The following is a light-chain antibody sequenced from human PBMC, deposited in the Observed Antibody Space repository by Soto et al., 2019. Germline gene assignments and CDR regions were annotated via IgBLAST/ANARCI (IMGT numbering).Light chain of an antibody. CDR2: DAS. Sequence: DIQMTQSPSSLSASVGDRVTITCQASQDISNYLNWYQQKPGKAPKLLFYDASNLETGVPSRFSCNGSGTHFTLTISSLQPEDIATYYCQHYDNLPFTFGPGTKVDIK. J-gene: IGKJ3*01. CDR1: QDISNY. V-gene: IGKV1-33*01. CDR3: QHYDNLPFT.